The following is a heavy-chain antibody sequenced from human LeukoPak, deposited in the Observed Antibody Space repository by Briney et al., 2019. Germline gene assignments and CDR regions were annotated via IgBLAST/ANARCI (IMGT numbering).Heavy chain of an antibody. CDR2: IRSKANSYAT. V-gene: IGHV3-73*01. J-gene: IGHJ3*02. CDR3: AKGIGLANDAFDM. D-gene: IGHD1-26*01. Sequence: GGSLRLSCAACGFTFSGSAMHWVRQASGKGLEGVGRIRSKANSYATAYAASVKGKFNISRDNSKNTLYLQMNSLRAEDTAIYYCAKGIGLANDAFDMWGQGTMVTVSS. CDR1: GFTFSGSA.